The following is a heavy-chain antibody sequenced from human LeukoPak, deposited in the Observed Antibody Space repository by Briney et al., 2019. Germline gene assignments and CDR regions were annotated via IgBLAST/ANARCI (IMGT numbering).Heavy chain of an antibody. CDR2: IYHSGST. CDR1: GYSISSGYY. J-gene: IGHJ4*02. CDR3: ARKWEPSQYFAY. D-gene: IGHD1-26*01. Sequence: SETLSLTCTVSGYSISSGYYWGWIRPPPGKGLEWIGSIYHSGSTYYNPSLKSRVTISVDTSKNQFSLKLSSVTAADTAVYYCARKWEPSQYFAYWGQGTLVTVSS. V-gene: IGHV4-38-2*02.